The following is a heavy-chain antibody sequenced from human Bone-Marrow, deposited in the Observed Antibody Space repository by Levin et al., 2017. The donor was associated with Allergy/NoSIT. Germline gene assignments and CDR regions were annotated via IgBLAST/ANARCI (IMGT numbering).Heavy chain of an antibody. CDR2: VTGNGADT. V-gene: IGHV3-23*01. D-gene: IGHD2-15*01. CDR3: AKGGSASCSGAICYHLDY. Sequence: QAGGSLRLSCAASGFTFSNYAMTWVRQVPGQGLECVAVVTGNGADTYHVDSVRGRFTISRDNSKSTLYLQMNSLRAEDTAVYYCAKGGSASCSGAICYHLDYWGQGTLVTVSS. J-gene: IGHJ4*02. CDR1: GFTFSNYA.